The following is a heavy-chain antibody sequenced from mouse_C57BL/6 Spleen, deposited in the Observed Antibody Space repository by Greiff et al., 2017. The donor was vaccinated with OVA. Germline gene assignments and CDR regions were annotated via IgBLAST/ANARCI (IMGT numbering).Heavy chain of an antibody. D-gene: IGHD2-12*01. CDR2: IDPETGGT. J-gene: IGHJ2*01. V-gene: IGHV1-15*01. Sequence: LVESGAELVRPGASVTLSCKASGYTFTDYEMHWVKQTPVHGLEWIGAIDPETGGTAYNQKFKGKAILTADKSSSTAYMELRSLTSEDSAVYYCTRTTEDYWGQGTTLTVSS. CDR1: GYTFTDYE. CDR3: TRTTEDY.